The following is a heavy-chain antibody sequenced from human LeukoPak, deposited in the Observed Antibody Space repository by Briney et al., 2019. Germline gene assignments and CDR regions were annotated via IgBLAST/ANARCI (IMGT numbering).Heavy chain of an antibody. CDR3: ARDGPLYCSSTSCFDP. D-gene: IGHD2-2*01. Sequence: GGSLRLSCAASGFTFSSYAMSWVRQAPGKGLEWVSYISSSGSTIYYADSVKGRFTISRDNAKNSLYLQMNSLRAEDTAVYYCARDGPLYCSSTSCFDPWGQGTLVTVSS. CDR1: GFTFSSYA. CDR2: ISSSGSTI. V-gene: IGHV3-48*04. J-gene: IGHJ5*02.